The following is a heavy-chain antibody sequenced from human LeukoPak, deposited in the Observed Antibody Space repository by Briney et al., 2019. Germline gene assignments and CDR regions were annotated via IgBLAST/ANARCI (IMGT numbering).Heavy chain of an antibody. CDR1: GFTFRTYW. CDR2: ISSSSSYI. J-gene: IGHJ3*02. CDR3: ARGIDAFDI. V-gene: IGHV3-21*01. Sequence: GGSLRLSCAASGFTFRTYWMTWVRQAPGKGLEWVSSISSSSSYIYYADSVKGRFTISRDNAKNSLYLQMNSLRAEDTAVYYCARGIDAFDIWGQGTMVTVSS.